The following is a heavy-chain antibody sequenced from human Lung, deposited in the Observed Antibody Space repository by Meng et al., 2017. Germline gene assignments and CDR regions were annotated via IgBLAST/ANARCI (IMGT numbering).Heavy chain of an antibody. CDR3: ARGPTTMAHDFDY. J-gene: IGHJ4*02. D-gene: IGHD4-11*01. V-gene: IGHV4-34*01. CDR2: INHSGSA. CDR1: GGSFSDYY. Sequence: VPLRKWGAGLLKPSETLSLTCVVSGGSFSDYYWSWIRQPPGKGLEWIGEINHSGSANYNPSLESRATISVDTSQNNLSLKLSSVTAADSAVYYCARGPTTMAHDFDYWGQGTLVTVSS.